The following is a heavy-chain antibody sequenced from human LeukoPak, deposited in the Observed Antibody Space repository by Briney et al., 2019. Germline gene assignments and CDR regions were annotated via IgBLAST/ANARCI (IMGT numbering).Heavy chain of an antibody. V-gene: IGHV1-18*01. J-gene: IGHJ3*01. CDR2: ISAYTGHT. CDR1: GYNFRNYA. D-gene: IGHD2-8*01. Sequence: ASVKVSCKASGYNFRNYATNWVRQAPGQGLEWMGWISAYTGHTNYAQKFQGRVTMTANTSTNTASMELRSLRSDDTAVYYCARPANLYYASDAFDLWGQGTMVTVSS. CDR3: ARPANLYYASDAFDL.